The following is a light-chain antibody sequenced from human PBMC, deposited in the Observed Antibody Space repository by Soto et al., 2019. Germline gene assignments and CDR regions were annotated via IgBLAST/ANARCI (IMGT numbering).Light chain of an antibody. CDR2: DAS. CDR3: QRYDHWPPWT. J-gene: IGKJ1*01. V-gene: IGKV3-15*01. Sequence: EIVMTQSPATPSLSPGEGATPSFRVSQSVSRYLAWYQQKPGQAPRLLIYDASIRATGIPVRFSGSGSGTEFTLTISNLQSEDFAVYYCQRYDHWPPWTFGQGTKVDIK. CDR1: QSVSRY.